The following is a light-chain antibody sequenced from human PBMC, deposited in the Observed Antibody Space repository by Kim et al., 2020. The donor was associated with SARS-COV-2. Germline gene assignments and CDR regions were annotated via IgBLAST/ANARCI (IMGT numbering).Light chain of an antibody. V-gene: IGKV3-15*01. J-gene: IGKJ2*01. CDR3: QQYNNWPYT. CDR2: GAS. Sequence: EIVMTPSPATLSVSPGERATLSCRASQSVSSNLAWYQQKPGQAPRLLIYGASTRATGIPARFSGSGSGTEFTLTVSSLHSEDFAVYYCQQYNNWPYTFGQGTKLEI. CDR1: QSVSSN.